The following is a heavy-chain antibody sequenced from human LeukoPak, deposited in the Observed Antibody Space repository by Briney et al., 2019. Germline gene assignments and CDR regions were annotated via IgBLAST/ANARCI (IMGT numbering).Heavy chain of an antibody. V-gene: IGHV3-53*01. CDR1: GFTVSSND. Sequence: QSGGSLRLSCAASGFTVSSNDMSWVRQAPGKGLEWVSILYGGGNTYYADPVKGRFTISRDNSKNTLYLQMNSLGAEDTAMYYCARERDNSGPFDYWGQGTLVTVSS. CDR2: LYGGGNT. D-gene: IGHD7-27*01. CDR3: ARERDNSGPFDY. J-gene: IGHJ4*02.